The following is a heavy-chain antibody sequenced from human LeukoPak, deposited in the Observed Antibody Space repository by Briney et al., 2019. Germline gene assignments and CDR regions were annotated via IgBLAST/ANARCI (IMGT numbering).Heavy chain of an antibody. D-gene: IGHD3-10*01. CDR1: GFTFSSYV. CDR2: ISGRGGGR. Sequence: GGSLRLSCAVSGFTFSSYVMSWVRQAPGKGLEWVSTISGRGGGRYYADSVKGRFTISRDNSENTMYLQMNSLRAEDAAVYYCAKTLWWFGGGFYFDYWGQGTLVSVSS. J-gene: IGHJ4*02. CDR3: AKTLWWFGGGFYFDY. V-gene: IGHV3-23*01.